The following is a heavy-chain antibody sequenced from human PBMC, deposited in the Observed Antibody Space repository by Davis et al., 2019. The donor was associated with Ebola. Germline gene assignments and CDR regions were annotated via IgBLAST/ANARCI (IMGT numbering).Heavy chain of an antibody. CDR1: GFTFSSYE. CDR3: AKDHPTTYDFWSGYYDY. J-gene: IGHJ4*02. CDR2: ISGDGGST. V-gene: IGHV3-43*02. D-gene: IGHD3-3*01. Sequence: GGSLRLSCAASGFTFSSYEMNWVRQAPGKGLEWVSLISGDGGSTYYADSVKGRFTISRDNSKNSLYLQMNSLRTEDTALYYCAKDHPTTYDFWSGYYDYWGQGTLVTVSS.